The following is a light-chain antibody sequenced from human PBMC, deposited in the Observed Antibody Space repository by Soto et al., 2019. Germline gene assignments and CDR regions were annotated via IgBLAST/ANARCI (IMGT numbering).Light chain of an antibody. V-gene: IGLV2-14*01. CDR1: SSDVGDYNF. Sequence: QSALTQPASVSGSPGQSITISCTGTSSDVGDYNFVSWYQQHPGKAPKLMIYDVSNRPSGVSNRFSGSKSGNTASLTISGLPAEDEADYYCSSYTSSITRYVFGTGTKVTVL. CDR3: SSYTSSITRYV. CDR2: DVS. J-gene: IGLJ1*01.